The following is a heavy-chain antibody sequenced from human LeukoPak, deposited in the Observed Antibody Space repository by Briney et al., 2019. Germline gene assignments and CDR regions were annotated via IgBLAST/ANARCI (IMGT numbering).Heavy chain of an antibody. J-gene: IGHJ6*02. CDR3: VRHSYFGAVIGWTGYYYGMDV. D-gene: IGHD3-3*01. Sequence: SETLSLTCTVSGGSISSYYWSWIRQPPGKGLEWIGYIYYSGSTNYNPSLKSRVTISVDTSKNQFSLKLSSVTAADTAVYYCVRHSYFGAVIGWTGYYYGMDVWGQGTTVTVSS. CDR2: IYYSGST. CDR1: GGSISSYY. V-gene: IGHV4-59*08.